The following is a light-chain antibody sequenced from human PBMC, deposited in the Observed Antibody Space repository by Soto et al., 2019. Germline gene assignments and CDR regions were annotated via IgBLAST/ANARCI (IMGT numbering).Light chain of an antibody. CDR3: QQYSAWPLT. CDR1: QSLYNN. V-gene: IGKV3-15*01. J-gene: IGKJ4*01. Sequence: EIVMTQSPATLSLSPGERATLSCRASQSLYNNLAWYQQKLGQAPRLLIYGASARATDIPARFSGSGSGTEFTLTISGLQSEDFAIYYCQQYSAWPLTFGGGTKVEIK. CDR2: GAS.